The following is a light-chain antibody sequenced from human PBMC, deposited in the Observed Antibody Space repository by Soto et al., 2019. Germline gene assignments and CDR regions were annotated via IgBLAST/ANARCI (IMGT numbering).Light chain of an antibody. CDR3: QQYDNLPYT. J-gene: IGKJ2*01. Sequence: DIPMTQSPSSLSASVGDRVTITCQASQDISNYLNWYQQKPGKAPKLLIYDASNLETGVPSRFSGSRSATDFTFTISSLQTEDIATYYCQQYDNLPYTFGQGTKLEIK. CDR1: QDISNY. V-gene: IGKV1-33*01. CDR2: DAS.